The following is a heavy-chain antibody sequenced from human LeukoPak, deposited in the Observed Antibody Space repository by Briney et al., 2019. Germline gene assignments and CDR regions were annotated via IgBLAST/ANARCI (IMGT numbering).Heavy chain of an antibody. J-gene: IGHJ3*01. D-gene: IGHD2-2*02. CDR3: AVLRNSYYTD. V-gene: IGHV4-34*01. Sequence: SETLSLTCAVYGGSFSGYYWSWIRQPPGKGLEWIGEINHSGSTNYNPSLKSRVTISVDTSKNQFSLKLSSVTAADTAVYYCAVLRNSYYTDWGQGTMVTVS. CDR2: INHSGST. CDR1: GGSFSGYY.